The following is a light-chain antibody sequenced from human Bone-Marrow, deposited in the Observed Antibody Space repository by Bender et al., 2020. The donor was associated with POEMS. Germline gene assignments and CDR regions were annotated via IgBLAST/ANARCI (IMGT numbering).Light chain of an antibody. CDR3: SSYTSSSTVV. Sequence: QSALTQPASVSGSPGQSIALSCTGTSSDLGSYNFVSWYQQHPGKAPKLIIYEITKRPSGVPDRFSASKSGNTASLTVSGLQAEDEADYYCSSYTSSSTVVFGGGTKLTVL. V-gene: IGLV2-14*02. J-gene: IGLJ2*01. CDR2: EIT. CDR1: SSDLGSYNF.